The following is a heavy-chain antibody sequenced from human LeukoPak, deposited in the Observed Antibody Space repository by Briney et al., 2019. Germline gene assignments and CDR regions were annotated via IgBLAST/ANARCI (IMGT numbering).Heavy chain of an antibody. V-gene: IGHV1-18*01. CDR1: GYTFTSYG. Sequence: GASVKVSCKASGYTFTSYGISWVRQAPGQGLEWMGWISAYNGNTNYAQKLQGRVTMTTDTSTSTAYMELRSLRSDDTAVYYCARRDGSGIIRYNWFDPWGQGTLVTVSS. J-gene: IGHJ5*02. D-gene: IGHD3-10*01. CDR2: ISAYNGNT. CDR3: ARRDGSGIIRYNWFDP.